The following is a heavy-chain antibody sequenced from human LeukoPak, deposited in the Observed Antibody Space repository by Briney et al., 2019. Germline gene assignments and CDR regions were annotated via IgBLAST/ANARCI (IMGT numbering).Heavy chain of an antibody. CDR1: GFTFNNYP. Sequence: GGSLRLSCAASGFTFNNYPMHWVRQAPGKGLEWVAVISYDGSNKYYADSVKGRFTISRNNSKNTLYLQMNSLRAEDTVVYYCARGGGNCLDYWGQGTLVAVSS. V-gene: IGHV3-30-3*01. D-gene: IGHD3-16*01. J-gene: IGHJ4*02. CDR2: ISYDGSNK. CDR3: ARGGGNCLDY.